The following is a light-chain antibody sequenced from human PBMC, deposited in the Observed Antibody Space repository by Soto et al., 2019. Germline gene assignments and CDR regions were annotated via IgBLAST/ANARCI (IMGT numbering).Light chain of an antibody. Sequence: QSVLTQPPSVSATPGQGVTLSCSGGDSNIGSTAVNWYQQLPGTAPKLLIYSSNQRPSGVPDRISGSKSGTSASLAISGLQSEDEADYYCAAWDDDLHVWLFGGGTKLTGL. CDR2: SSN. J-gene: IGLJ3*02. CDR1: DSNIGSTA. V-gene: IGLV1-44*01. CDR3: AAWDDDLHVWL.